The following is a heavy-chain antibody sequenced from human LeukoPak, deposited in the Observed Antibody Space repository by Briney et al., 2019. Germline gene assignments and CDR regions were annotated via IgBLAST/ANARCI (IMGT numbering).Heavy chain of an antibody. D-gene: IGHD3-9*01. V-gene: IGHV4-59*08. CDR2: IYYSGST. Sequence: SETLSLTCTVSGGSISSYYWSWIRQPPGKGLEWIGYIYYSGSTNYNPSLKSRVTISVDTSKNQFSLKLSSMTAADTAVYYCARHLLTAGSIEWGQGTLVTVSS. J-gene: IGHJ4*02. CDR3: ARHLLTAGSIE. CDR1: GGSISSYY.